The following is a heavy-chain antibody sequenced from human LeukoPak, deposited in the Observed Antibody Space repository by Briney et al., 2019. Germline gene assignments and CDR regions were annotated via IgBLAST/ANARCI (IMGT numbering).Heavy chain of an antibody. CDR1: GGSISSSNYY. J-gene: IGHJ6*03. CDR3: ARLPEGGVGWTRAYYYYYMDV. Sequence: NSLETLSLTCTVSGGSISSSNYYWGWIRQPPGMGLQWIGSIYFSGSTYYNPSLKSRVTISLDTSKSQFSLRLTSVTAADTAVYFCARLPEGGVGWTRAYYYYYMDVWGKGTTVTVSS. D-gene: IGHD3/OR15-3a*01. CDR2: IYFSGST. V-gene: IGHV4-39*07.